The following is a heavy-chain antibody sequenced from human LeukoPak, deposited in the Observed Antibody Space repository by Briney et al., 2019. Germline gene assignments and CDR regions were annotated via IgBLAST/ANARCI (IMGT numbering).Heavy chain of an antibody. Sequence: ASVKVSCKASGYTFTGYYMHWVRQAPGQGLEWMGWINPNSGGTNYAQKFQGRVTMTRDTSISTAYMELSRLRSDDTAVYYCARDRTALVVVPATYNWFDPWGQGTLVTVSS. J-gene: IGHJ5*02. CDR1: GYTFTGYY. CDR2: INPNSGGT. D-gene: IGHD2-15*01. CDR3: ARDRTALVVVPATYNWFDP. V-gene: IGHV1-2*02.